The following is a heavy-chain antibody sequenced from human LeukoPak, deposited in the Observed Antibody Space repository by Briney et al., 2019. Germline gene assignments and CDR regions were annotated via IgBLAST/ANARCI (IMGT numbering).Heavy chain of an antibody. D-gene: IGHD2-2*01. V-gene: IGHV1-8*01. CDR3: ARGPYCRSMSCPYWFDP. J-gene: IGHJ5*02. CDR2: MNPDSGNT. CDR1: GYTFTSYD. Sequence: ASVKVSCKASGYTFTSYDINWVRQATGQGLEWMGWMNPDSGNTGYAQKFQGRVTMTRNTSISTAYMELSSLRSGDTAVYYCARGPYCRSMSCPYWFDPWGQGTLVTVSS.